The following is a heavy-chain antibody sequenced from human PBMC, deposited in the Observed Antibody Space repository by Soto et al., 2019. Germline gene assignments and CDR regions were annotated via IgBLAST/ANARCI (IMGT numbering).Heavy chain of an antibody. V-gene: IGHV2-70*11. CDR1: GFSLSTSGMC. J-gene: IGHJ6*03. D-gene: IGHD3-3*01. Sequence: GSGPTLVNPTQTLTLTCTFSGFSLSTSGMCVSKIRQPPGKALEWLARIDCDDDKYYSTSLKTRLTISKDTSKNQVVLTMTNMDPVETATYYCARIQRFNYNFWSGYYPEYYMDVWGKGTTIIVSS. CDR2: IDCDDDK. CDR3: ARIQRFNYNFWSGYYPEYYMDV.